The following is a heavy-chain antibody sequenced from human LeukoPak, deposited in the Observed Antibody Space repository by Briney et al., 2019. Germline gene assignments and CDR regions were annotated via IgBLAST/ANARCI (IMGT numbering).Heavy chain of an antibody. Sequence: SQTLSLTCAVSGGSISSGGYSWNWIRQPPGKGLEWIGYIYYSGSTYYNPSLKSRVTISVDTSKNQFSLKLSSVTAADTAVYYCAREAYYYDSSGYHYYFDYWGQGTLVTVSS. J-gene: IGHJ4*02. V-gene: IGHV4-30-4*08. CDR1: GGSISSGGYS. D-gene: IGHD3-22*01. CDR3: AREAYYYDSSGYHYYFDY. CDR2: IYYSGST.